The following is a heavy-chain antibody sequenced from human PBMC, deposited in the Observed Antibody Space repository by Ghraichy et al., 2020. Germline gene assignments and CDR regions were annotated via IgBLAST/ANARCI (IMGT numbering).Heavy chain of an antibody. CDR2: IYYSAST. CDR3: AREYVRGFDP. Sequence: SETLSLTCTVSGGSISDYYWSWMRQPPGQGLEWIGYIYYSASTSSNPSLKIRVTISIDTSKSQFSLKVSSVTAADTAVYYCAREYVRGFDPWGQGTLVTVSS. CDR1: GGSISDYY. J-gene: IGHJ5*02. D-gene: IGHD3-10*02. V-gene: IGHV4-59*01.